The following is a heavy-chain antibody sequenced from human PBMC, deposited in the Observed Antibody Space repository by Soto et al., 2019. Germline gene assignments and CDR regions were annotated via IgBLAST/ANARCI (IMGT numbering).Heavy chain of an antibody. J-gene: IGHJ6*02. CDR3: ARVRGYCSGGSCGRYYYYGMDV. CDR2: IWYDGSNK. CDR1: GFTFSSYG. D-gene: IGHD2-15*01. V-gene: IGHV3-33*01. Sequence: QVQLVESGGGVVQPGRSLRLSCAASGFTFSSYGMHWVRQAPGKGLEWVAVIWYDGSNKYYADSVKGRFTISRDNSKNTLYLQMNSLRGEATAVYCCARVRGYCSGGSCGRYYYYGMDVWGQGTTVTVSS.